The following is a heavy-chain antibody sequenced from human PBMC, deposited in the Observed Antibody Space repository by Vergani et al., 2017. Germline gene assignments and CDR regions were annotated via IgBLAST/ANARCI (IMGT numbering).Heavy chain of an antibody. Sequence: QVQLQESGPGLVKPSETLSLTCTVAGGSISSYYWSWIRQPPGKGLEWIVYIYYSGNTNSNPSLKSPVTITVDTSKNQFTRKLSSVTAADTDVYYCARAYVAAANNWLDPWGQGTLVTVSS. CDR1: GGSISSYY. CDR2: IYYSGNT. J-gene: IGHJ5*02. V-gene: IGHV4-59*01. CDR3: ARAYVAAANNWLDP. D-gene: IGHD2-2*01.